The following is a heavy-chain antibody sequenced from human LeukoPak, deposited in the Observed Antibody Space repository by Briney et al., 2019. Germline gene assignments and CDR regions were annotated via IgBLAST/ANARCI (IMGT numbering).Heavy chain of an antibody. J-gene: IGHJ5*02. V-gene: IGHV3-66*04. CDR2: IYISGVT. Sequence: GGSLRLSCIASGFSISTNDMNWVRQAPGKGLEWVSLIYISGVTKYADSVQGRFTISRDTSTLYLQMNSLTAEDTAIYYCAKRSPPSWGQGTLVTVSS. CDR1: GFSISTND. D-gene: IGHD3-10*01. CDR3: AKRSPPS.